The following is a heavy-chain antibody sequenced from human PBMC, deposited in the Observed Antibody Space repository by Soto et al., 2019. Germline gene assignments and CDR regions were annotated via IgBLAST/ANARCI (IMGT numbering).Heavy chain of an antibody. D-gene: IGHD5-18*01. V-gene: IGHV4-31*03. CDR1: GGSISSGGYY. CDR2: IYYSGSP. CDR3: ARSGYSYGPNPLLY. Sequence: QVQLQESGPGLVKPSQTLSLTCTVSGGSISSGGYYWSWIRQHPGKGLEWIGYIYYSGSPYYNPSLQSRVTIXVXTXXNQFSLKLSSVTAADTAVYYCARSGYSYGPNPLLYWGQGTLVTVSS. J-gene: IGHJ4*02.